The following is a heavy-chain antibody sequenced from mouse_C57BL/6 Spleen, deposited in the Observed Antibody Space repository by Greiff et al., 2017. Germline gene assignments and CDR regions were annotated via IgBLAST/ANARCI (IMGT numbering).Heavy chain of an antibody. CDR3: ARHEGLLYFDY. D-gene: IGHD1-1*01. Sequence: EVNVVESGGDLVKPGGSLKLSCAASGFTFSSYGMSWVRQTPDKRLEWVATISSGGSYTYYPDSVKGRFTISRDNAKNTLYLQMSSLKSEDTAMYYCARHEGLLYFDYWGQGTTLTVSS. J-gene: IGHJ2*01. CDR1: GFTFSSYG. CDR2: ISSGGSYT. V-gene: IGHV5-6*01.